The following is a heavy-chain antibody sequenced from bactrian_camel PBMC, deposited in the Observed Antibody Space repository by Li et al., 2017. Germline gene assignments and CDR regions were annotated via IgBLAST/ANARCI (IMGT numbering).Heavy chain of an antibody. D-gene: IGHD6*01. J-gene: IGHJ4*01. Sequence: VESGGGSVQPVGSLSLTCSASGYSASAYCIGWFRQAPGGELEGIATIERGGGTTVADPVKGRFTISLDNAKNILYLQMNSLKSEDTAMYYCAAEPAYLSIPKYGGTWPPAAPFTYWGQGTQVTVS. CDR1: GYSASAYC. CDR2: IERGGGTT. V-gene: IGHV3S1*01. CDR3: AAEPAYLSIPKYGGTWPPAAPFTY.